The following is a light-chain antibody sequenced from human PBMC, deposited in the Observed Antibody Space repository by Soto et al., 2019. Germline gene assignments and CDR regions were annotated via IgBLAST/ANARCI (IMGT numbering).Light chain of an antibody. CDR2: DAS. CDR3: QQSYSTLPIT. Sequence: DIKMTQSPSTLSGSVGDRVTITCRASQTISSWLAWYQQKPGKAPKLLIYDASNLQSGVPSRFSGSGSGTEFTLTISNLQPDDFATYYCQQSYSTLPITFGQGTRLENK. J-gene: IGKJ5*01. V-gene: IGKV1-5*01. CDR1: QTISSW.